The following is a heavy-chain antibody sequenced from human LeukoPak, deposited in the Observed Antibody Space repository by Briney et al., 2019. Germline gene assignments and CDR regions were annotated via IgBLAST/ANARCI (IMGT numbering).Heavy chain of an antibody. CDR2: IIPIFGTG. CDR1: GGTFISYA. Sequence: ASVKVSCKASGGTFISYAISWVRQAPGQGLEWMGGIIPIFGTGNYAQKFQGRVTITADVSTSTAYMELSSLRSEDTAVFFCARSKDYGGNSPFDYWGQGTLVTVSS. V-gene: IGHV1-69*13. D-gene: IGHD4-23*01. J-gene: IGHJ4*02. CDR3: ARSKDYGGNSPFDY.